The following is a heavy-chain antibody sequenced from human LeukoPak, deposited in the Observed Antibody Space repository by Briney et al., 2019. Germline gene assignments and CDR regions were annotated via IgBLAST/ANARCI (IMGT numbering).Heavy chain of an antibody. CDR1: GFTFSSYG. Sequence: GGSLTLSCAASGFTFSSYGMHWVRQAPGKGLEWVAFIRYDGSNKYYADSVKGRFTISRDNSKNTLYLQMNSLRAEDTAVYYCAKDLRGYSYGSDAFDNWGQGTMVTVSS. J-gene: IGHJ3*02. D-gene: IGHD5-18*01. CDR3: AKDLRGYSYGSDAFDN. V-gene: IGHV3-30*02. CDR2: IRYDGSNK.